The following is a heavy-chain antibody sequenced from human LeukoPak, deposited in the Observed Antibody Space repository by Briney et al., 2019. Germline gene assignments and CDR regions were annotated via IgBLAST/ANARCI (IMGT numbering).Heavy chain of an antibody. CDR2: INHSGST. CDR3: ARGRDVVVPAAIRANTYYYYYYMDV. J-gene: IGHJ6*03. CDR1: GGSFSGYY. Sequence: PSETLSLTCAVYGGSFSGYYWSWIRQPPGKGLEWIGEINHSGSTNYNPSLKSRVTISVDTSKNQISLKLSSVTAADTAVYYCARGRDVVVPAAIRANTYYYYYYMDVWGKGTTVTVSS. D-gene: IGHD2-2*01. V-gene: IGHV4-34*01.